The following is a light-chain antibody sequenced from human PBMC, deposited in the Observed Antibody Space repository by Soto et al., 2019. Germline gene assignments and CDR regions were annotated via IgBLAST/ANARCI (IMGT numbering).Light chain of an antibody. V-gene: IGKV1-39*01. CDR3: QQSYSTPYT. Sequence: DIQMTQSPSSLSASVGDRATITCRASQSIRSYLNWYQQKPGKVPKILIYAASSLQSGVPSRFSGSGSGTDFTLTISSLQSEDFATYYCQQSYSTPYTFGQGTKLEIK. J-gene: IGKJ2*01. CDR2: AAS. CDR1: QSIRSY.